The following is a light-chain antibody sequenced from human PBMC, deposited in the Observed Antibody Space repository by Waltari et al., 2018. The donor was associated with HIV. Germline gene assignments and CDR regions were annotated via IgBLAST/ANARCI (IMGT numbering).Light chain of an antibody. V-gene: IGLV3-19*01. CDR2: GKN. CDR1: SLRSYS. CDR3: SSRDSSGGLRM. Sequence: SSELTQDPAVSVALGQTVRITCPGDSLRSYSGSWYQKKPGQAPILVIYGKNNRPSGIPDRFSGSRSGDTASLTITGAQAEDEADYYCSSRDSSGGLRMFGGGTKLTVL. J-gene: IGLJ3*02.